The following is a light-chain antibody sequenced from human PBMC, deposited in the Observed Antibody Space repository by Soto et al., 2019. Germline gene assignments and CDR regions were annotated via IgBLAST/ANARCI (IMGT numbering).Light chain of an antibody. J-gene: IGKJ4*01. Sequence: PGERATLSCRASQSVASYLAWYQQRPGQAPRLLVYDASNRAPGIPARFSGSGSGTDFTLTINSLEPEDFAIYYCQHRANWPLTFGGGTRVELK. CDR2: DAS. CDR1: QSVASY. V-gene: IGKV3-11*01. CDR3: QHRANWPLT.